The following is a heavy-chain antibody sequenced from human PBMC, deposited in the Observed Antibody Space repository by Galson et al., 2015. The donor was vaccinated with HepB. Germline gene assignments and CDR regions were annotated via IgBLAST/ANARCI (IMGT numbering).Heavy chain of an antibody. V-gene: IGHV1-18*01. CDR3: ARDDYDIWTGYAPEYFQH. CDR1: GYTFTSYG. D-gene: IGHD3-9*01. Sequence: SVKVSCKASGYTFTSYGISWVRQAPGQGLEWMGWISAYNGNTNYAQKLQGRVTMTTDTSTSTAYMELRSLRSDDTAVYYCARDDYDIWTGYAPEYFQHRGQGTLVTSPQ. CDR2: ISAYNGNT. J-gene: IGHJ1*01.